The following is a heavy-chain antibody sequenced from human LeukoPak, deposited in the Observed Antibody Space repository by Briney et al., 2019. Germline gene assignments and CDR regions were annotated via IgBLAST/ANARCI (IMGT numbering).Heavy chain of an antibody. CDR3: ATSNSGTNRYGMDV. V-gene: IGHV4-34*01. D-gene: IGHD1-26*01. J-gene: IGHJ6*02. Sequence: SETLSLTCAVYGGSFSDYFWNWIRQTPGKGLEWIGEINHSGSTNYNPSLKSRVTISVDTSKNQISLKQSSVTAADTAVYYCATSNSGTNRYGMDVWGQGTTVTVSS. CDR1: GGSFSDYF. CDR2: INHSGST.